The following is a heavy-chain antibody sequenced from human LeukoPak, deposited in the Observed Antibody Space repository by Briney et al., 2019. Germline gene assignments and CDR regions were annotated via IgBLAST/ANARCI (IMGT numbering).Heavy chain of an antibody. V-gene: IGHV3-53*01. Sequence: GGSLRLSCAASGFTVITNDMTWVRQAPGKGLEWVSVLYSDGNTKYADSVQGRFTISRDNSKNTLYLEMKSLSHDDPAVYYCARGVEPLAANTLAYWGQGTLVTVSS. D-gene: IGHD1-14*01. CDR3: ARGVEPLAANTLAY. J-gene: IGHJ4*02. CDR2: LYSDGNT. CDR1: GFTVITND.